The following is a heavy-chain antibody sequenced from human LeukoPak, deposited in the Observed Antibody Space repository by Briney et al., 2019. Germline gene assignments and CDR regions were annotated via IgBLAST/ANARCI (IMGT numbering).Heavy chain of an antibody. V-gene: IGHV1-2*02. CDR1: GYTFTGYY. Sequence: ASVKVSCKASGYTFTGYYMHWVRQAPGQGLEWMGWINPNSGGTNYAQKFQGRVTMTRDTSISTAYMELSRLRSDDTAVYYCARSDWPREYYFDYWGQGTLVTVSS. CDR3: ARSDWPREYYFDY. J-gene: IGHJ4*02. CDR2: INPNSGGT. D-gene: IGHD3-10*01.